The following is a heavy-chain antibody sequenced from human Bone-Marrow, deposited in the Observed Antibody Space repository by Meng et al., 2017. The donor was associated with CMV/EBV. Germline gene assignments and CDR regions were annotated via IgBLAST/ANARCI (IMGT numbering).Heavy chain of an antibody. D-gene: IGHD3-16*01. J-gene: IGHJ4*02. V-gene: IGHV4-39*07. Sequence: SETLSLTCTVSGGSISSSSYYWGWIRQPPGKGLEWIGSIYYSGSTYYNPSLKSRIAISVDTSKNQFSLKLSSVTAADTAVYYCARGLRGYSDYWGQGTLVTVSS. CDR1: GGSISSSSYY. CDR2: IYYSGST. CDR3: ARGLRGYSDY.